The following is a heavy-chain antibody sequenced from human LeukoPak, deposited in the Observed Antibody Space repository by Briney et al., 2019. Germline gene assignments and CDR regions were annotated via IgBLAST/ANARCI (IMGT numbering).Heavy chain of an antibody. Sequence: GGSLRLSCAASGFTFSSYTMSWVRQAPGKGLEWVSAISGSGATTLCSDSVKGRFTISRDNSKKTVYLQMNSLRAEDTAVYYCARGSRPIDYWGQGIPVTVSS. V-gene: IGHV3-23*01. CDR3: ARGSRPIDY. J-gene: IGHJ4*02. CDR2: ISGSGATT. CDR1: GFTFSSYT. D-gene: IGHD6-6*01.